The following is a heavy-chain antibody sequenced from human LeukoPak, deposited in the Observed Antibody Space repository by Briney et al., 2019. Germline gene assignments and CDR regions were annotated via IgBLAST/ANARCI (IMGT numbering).Heavy chain of an antibody. CDR1: GGSISSSSYY. CDR2: IYYSGST. J-gene: IGHJ5*02. V-gene: IGHV4-39*01. D-gene: IGHD3-3*01. CDR3: ARRIFGVVDPFDP. Sequence: SETLSLTCTVSGGSISSSSYYWGWIRQPPGKGLEWIGSIYYSGSTYYNPSLKSRVTISVDTSENQFSLKLSSVTAADTAVYYCARRIFGVVDPFDPWGQGTLVTVSS.